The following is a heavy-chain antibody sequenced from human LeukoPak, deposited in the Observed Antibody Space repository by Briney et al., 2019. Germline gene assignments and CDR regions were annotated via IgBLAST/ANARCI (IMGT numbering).Heavy chain of an antibody. J-gene: IGHJ4*02. CDR1: GRIVSNNY. Sequence: GGSLRLSCATSGRIVSNNYMSWVRQAPGKGLEWVSIIDSGYTTNYIVSVKGRFTISRDRSKNMLYLQMNSLRDADTDVYYCARVAFRSSSYISGIDYWGQGTLVTVSS. CDR2: IDSGYTT. D-gene: IGHD6-6*01. CDR3: ARVAFRSSSYISGIDY. V-gene: IGHV3-53*01.